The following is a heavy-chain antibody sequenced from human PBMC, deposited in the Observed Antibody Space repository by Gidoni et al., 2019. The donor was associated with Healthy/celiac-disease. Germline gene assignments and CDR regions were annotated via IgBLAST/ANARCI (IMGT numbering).Heavy chain of an antibody. Sequence: QVQLQESGPGLVKPSETLSLTCTVSGGSISSYYWSWIRQPPGKGLEWIGYIYYSGSTNYNPSLKSRVTISVDTSKNQFALKLSSVTAADTAVYYWARAGGTVTPSIDYWGQGTLVTVSS. CDR1: GGSISSYY. D-gene: IGHD4-4*01. CDR2: IYYSGST. CDR3: ARAGGTVTPSIDY. J-gene: IGHJ4*02. V-gene: IGHV4-59*01.